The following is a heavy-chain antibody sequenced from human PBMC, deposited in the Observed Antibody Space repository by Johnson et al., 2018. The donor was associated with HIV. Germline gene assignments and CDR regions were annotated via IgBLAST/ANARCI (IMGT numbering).Heavy chain of an antibody. J-gene: IGHJ3*02. Sequence: VQLVESGGGVVQPGGSLRLSCTASGFRFSNYWMSWVRQAPGKGLEWVANIKQDGNEKYSVDSVKGRFTISRDNAKNSLYLQMNSLRVEDTAVYYCARDKYCSGGSCYLDAFDIWGQGTMVIVSS. D-gene: IGHD2-15*01. V-gene: IGHV3-7*01. CDR3: ARDKYCSGGSCYLDAFDI. CDR2: IKQDGNEK. CDR1: GFRFSNYW.